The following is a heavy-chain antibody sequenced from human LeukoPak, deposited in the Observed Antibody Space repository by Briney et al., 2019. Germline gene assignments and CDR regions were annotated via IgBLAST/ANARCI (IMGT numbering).Heavy chain of an antibody. D-gene: IGHD4-11*01. V-gene: IGHV4-59*08. CDR3: ARGNYGYYYYGMDV. J-gene: IGHJ6*02. CDR2: IYYSGGT. CDR1: GGSISSYY. Sequence: PSGTLSLTCTVSGGSISSYYWSWIRQPPGKGLEWIGYIYYSGGTNYNPSLKSRVTISVDTSKNQFSLKLSSVTAADTAVYYCARGNYGYYYYGMDVWGQGTTVTVSS.